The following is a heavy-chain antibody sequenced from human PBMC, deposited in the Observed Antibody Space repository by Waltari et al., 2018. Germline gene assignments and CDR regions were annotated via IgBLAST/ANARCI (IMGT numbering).Heavy chain of an antibody. CDR3: ARDPLNDYGGWDDY. Sequence: EVQLLESGGTLVQPGGSLRVSCAALGVLFRSNAFSWVRQAPGKGLEWVSSISGSGENTYYAESVKGRFTISRDNSKHTVFLQMNNLRVDDTAVYYCARDPLNDYGGWDDYWGQGTLVTVSS. CDR1: GVLFRSNA. D-gene: IGHD4-17*01. V-gene: IGHV3-23*01. J-gene: IGHJ4*02. CDR2: ISGSGENT.